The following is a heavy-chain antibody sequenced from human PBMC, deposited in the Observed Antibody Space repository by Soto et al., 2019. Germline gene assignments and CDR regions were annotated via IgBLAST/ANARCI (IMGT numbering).Heavy chain of an antibody. D-gene: IGHD3-10*01. Sequence: QLQLQESGPGLVKPSETLSLTCTVSGGSVSSGTYYWGWIRQPPGKGLEWIGSIDYSVTTYYNPSLKGRFTISVDTSKTQFSLKLTSVTAADTAVYYCARLDSGFGATMDVWGQGTTVTVSS. J-gene: IGHJ6*02. CDR2: IDYSVTT. CDR3: ARLDSGFGATMDV. CDR1: GGSVSSGTYY. V-gene: IGHV4-39*01.